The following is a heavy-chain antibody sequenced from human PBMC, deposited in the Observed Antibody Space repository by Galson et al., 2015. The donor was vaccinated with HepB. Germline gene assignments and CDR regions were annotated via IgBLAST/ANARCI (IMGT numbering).Heavy chain of an antibody. V-gene: IGHV6-1*01. CDR2: TYYRSKWYN. CDR3: ARDRTMVRGGAFDP. Sequence: CAISGDSVSSNSAAWNWIRQSPSGGLEWLGRTYYRSKWYNDYAVSVKSRITINPDTSKNQFSLQLNSVTPEDTAVYYCARDRTMVRGGAFDPWGQGTLVTVSS. J-gene: IGHJ5*02. CDR1: GDSVSSNSAA. D-gene: IGHD3-10*01.